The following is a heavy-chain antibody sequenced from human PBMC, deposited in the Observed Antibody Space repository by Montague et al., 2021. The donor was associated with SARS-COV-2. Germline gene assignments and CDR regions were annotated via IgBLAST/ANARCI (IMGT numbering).Heavy chain of an antibody. D-gene: IGHD2-8*01. CDR2: IYSSGST. CDR1: GGSISRHY. V-gene: IGHV4-59*11. Sequence: SETLSLTRSLSGGSISRHYWSWIRQPPGKGLEWIGYIYSSGSTNXNPSLQSRLTMSVDTSKNQFSLKLSSVTAADTAVYYCARVLRSCTNGVCRTYYYYGMDVWGQGTTVTVSS. J-gene: IGHJ6*02. CDR3: ARVLRSCTNGVCRTYYYYGMDV.